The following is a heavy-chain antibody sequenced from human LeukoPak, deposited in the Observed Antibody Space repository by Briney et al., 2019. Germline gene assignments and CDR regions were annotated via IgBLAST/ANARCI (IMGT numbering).Heavy chain of an antibody. CDR1: GFTFSSYS. D-gene: IGHD3-10*01. Sequence: PGGSLRLSCAASGFTFSSYSMNWVRQAPGKGLEWVSSISSSSSYIYYTDSVKGRFTISRDNAKNSLYLQMNSLRAEHTAVYYCARVPQYYLTRYGMDVWGQGTTVTVSS. V-gene: IGHV3-21*01. CDR3: ARVPQYYLTRYGMDV. CDR2: ISSSSSYI. J-gene: IGHJ6*02.